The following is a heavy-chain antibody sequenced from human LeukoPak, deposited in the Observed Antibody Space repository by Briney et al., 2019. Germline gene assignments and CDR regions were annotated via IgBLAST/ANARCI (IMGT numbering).Heavy chain of an antibody. CDR1: GFTFSSYS. V-gene: IGHV3-21*01. D-gene: IGHD5-18*01. Sequence: GGSLRLSCAASGFTFSSYSMNWVRQAPGKGLEWVSSISSSSSYIYYADSVKGRFTISRDNAKNSLYLQMNSLRAEDTAVYYCARDRGYSYGPFDYWGQGTLVTVSS. J-gene: IGHJ4*02. CDR3: ARDRGYSYGPFDY. CDR2: ISSSSSYI.